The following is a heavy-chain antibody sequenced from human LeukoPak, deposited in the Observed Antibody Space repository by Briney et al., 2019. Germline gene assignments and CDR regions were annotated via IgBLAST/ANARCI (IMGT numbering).Heavy chain of an antibody. V-gene: IGHV3-30*02. CDR3: AVSDDSDVWSGY. J-gene: IGHJ4*02. D-gene: IGHD3-3*01. CDR2: MRKDGSDK. Sequence: GGPLRLSCTASGFTLGNYGTHWVRQAPGKGLEWVSFMRKDGSDKKYVDSVKGRFTISRDNSKNTLYLQMNNLRAEDTAVYYCAVSDDSDVWSGYWGQGTLVTVSS. CDR1: GFTLGNYG.